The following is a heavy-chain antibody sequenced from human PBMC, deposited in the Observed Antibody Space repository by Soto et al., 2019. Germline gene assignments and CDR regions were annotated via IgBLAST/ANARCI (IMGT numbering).Heavy chain of an antibody. CDR3: ARDTLYCGGDCYFDF. D-gene: IGHD2-21*02. CDR1: GFTFSSYS. V-gene: IGHV3-21*01. J-gene: IGHJ4*02. CDR2: ISSKSSDK. Sequence: EVQLVESGGDLVKPGGSLRLSCAASGFTFSSYSMSWVRQAPGKGLEWVSAISSKSSDKYFADSMKDRFTISRDNAKNSLYPRMNSLRGEETAVYYCARDTLYCGGDCYFDFWGQGTRVTVSS.